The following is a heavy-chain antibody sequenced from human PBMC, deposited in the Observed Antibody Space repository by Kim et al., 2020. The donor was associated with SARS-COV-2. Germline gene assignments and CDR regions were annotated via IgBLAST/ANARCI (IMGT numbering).Heavy chain of an antibody. CDR2: IYYSGST. J-gene: IGHJ6*02. Sequence: SETLSLTCTVSGGSISSSSYYWGWIRQPPGKGLEWIGSIYYSGSTYYNPSLKSRVTISVDTSKNQFSLKLSSVTAADTAVYYCARAHYYGSGSYLVAYYYGMDVWGQGTTVTVSS. V-gene: IGHV4-39*01. CDR1: GGSISSSSYY. CDR3: ARAHYYGSGSYLVAYYYGMDV. D-gene: IGHD3-10*01.